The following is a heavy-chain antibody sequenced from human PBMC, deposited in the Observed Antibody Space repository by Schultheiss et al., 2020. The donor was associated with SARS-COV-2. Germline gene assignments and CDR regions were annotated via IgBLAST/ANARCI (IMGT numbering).Heavy chain of an antibody. J-gene: IGHJ4*02. CDR1: GVSISSYY. D-gene: IGHD3-3*01. V-gene: IGHV4-59*08. CDR2: IYYSGST. CDR3: ARHEYYDFWSGYYYFDY. Sequence: SETLSLTCTVSGVSISSYYWSWIRQPPGKGLEWIGYIYYSGSTNYNPSLKSRVTISVDTSKNQFSLKLSSVTAADTAVYYCARHEYYDFWSGYYYFDYWGQGTLVTVSS.